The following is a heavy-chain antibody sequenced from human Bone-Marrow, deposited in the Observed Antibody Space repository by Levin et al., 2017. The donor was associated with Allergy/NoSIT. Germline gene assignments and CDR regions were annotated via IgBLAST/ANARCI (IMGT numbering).Heavy chain of an antibody. Sequence: PGGSLRLSCAASGFTFNNFVMNWVRQAPGKGPEWVSGVRSSGNSFYAASVKGRFTISRDNSKNTLYLQMNSLRADDTAVYYCARIFVACSGESWFDRWGQGTLVTVSS. J-gene: IGHJ5*02. V-gene: IGHV3-23*01. CDR2: VRSSGNS. D-gene: IGHD3-3*01. CDR3: ARIFVACSGESWFDR. CDR1: GFTFNNFV.